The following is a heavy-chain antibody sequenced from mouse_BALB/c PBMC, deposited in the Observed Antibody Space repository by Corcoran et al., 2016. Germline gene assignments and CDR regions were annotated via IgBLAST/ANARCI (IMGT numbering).Heavy chain of an antibody. D-gene: IGHD6-1*01. CDR2: INTYTGEP. J-gene: IGHJ4*01. CDR3: AREPFAMDY. V-gene: IGHV9-3-1*01. CDR1: GYTFTNQG. Sequence: QIQLVQSGPELKKPGETVKISCKASGYTFTNQGMNLVKQAPGKGLKWMGWINTYTGEPTYADDFKGRFAFSLETSASTAFLQINNLKNEDTATYFCAREPFAMDYWGQGTSVTVSS.